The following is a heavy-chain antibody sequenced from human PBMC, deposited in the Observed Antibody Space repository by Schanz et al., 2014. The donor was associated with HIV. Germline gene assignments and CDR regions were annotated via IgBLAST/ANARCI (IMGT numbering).Heavy chain of an antibody. Sequence: QVQLVQSGAEVKKPGASVKVSCKASGYTFIAYYIHWVRQAPGQGLEWMGWINPNSGGTNSAQKVQGRVIRSMDTAISTAYMEVRSLRSDDTAQYFCARDLVDSSTWYDACDIWGQGTKVTVSS. D-gene: IGHD6-13*01. V-gene: IGHV1-2*02. CDR1: GYTFIAYY. J-gene: IGHJ3*02. CDR2: INPNSGGT. CDR3: ARDLVDSSTWYDACDI.